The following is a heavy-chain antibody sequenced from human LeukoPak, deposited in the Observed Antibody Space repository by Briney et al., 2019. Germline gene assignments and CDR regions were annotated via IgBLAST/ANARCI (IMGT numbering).Heavy chain of an antibody. CDR3: AKAIRGVPAARFDY. CDR2: IRYDGSNK. Sequence: GGSLRLSCAASGFTFSSYGMHWVRQAPGKGLEWVAFIRYDGSNKYYADSVKGRFTISRDNCKNTLYLQMNSLRAEDTAVYYCAKAIRGVPAARFDYWGQGTLVTVSS. J-gene: IGHJ4*02. V-gene: IGHV3-30*02. D-gene: IGHD2-2*01. CDR1: GFTFSSYG.